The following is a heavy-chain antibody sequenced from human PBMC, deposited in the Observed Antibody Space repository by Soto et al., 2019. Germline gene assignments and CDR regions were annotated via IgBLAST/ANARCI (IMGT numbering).Heavy chain of an antibody. D-gene: IGHD3-3*01. CDR3: ARGGVSTRTFDY. J-gene: IGHJ4*02. V-gene: IGHV5-51*01. Sequence: PGESLKISCKGSGYSFTSYWIAWVRQMPGKGLELMGIIYPSDSDTRYRPSFQGQVTISADKSISSAYLQWSSLRASDTAMYYGARGGVSTRTFDYWGQGTPVTVSS. CDR1: GYSFTSYW. CDR2: IYPSDSDT.